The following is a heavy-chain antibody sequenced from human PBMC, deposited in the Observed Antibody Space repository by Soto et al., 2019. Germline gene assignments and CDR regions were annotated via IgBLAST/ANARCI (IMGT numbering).Heavy chain of an antibody. CDR1: GYTFTNFG. D-gene: IGHD7-27*01. Sequence: QVQLVQSGAEVKKPGASVKVSCKASGYTFTNFGISWVRQAPGQGLEWMGWISAYNGNTNYAQNFQGRVTMTTDTTTSTAYMERRRLRSEDTAVYYCARVGTPMDYWGQGTLVTVSS. CDR2: ISAYNGNT. J-gene: IGHJ4*02. CDR3: ARVGTPMDY. V-gene: IGHV1-18*01.